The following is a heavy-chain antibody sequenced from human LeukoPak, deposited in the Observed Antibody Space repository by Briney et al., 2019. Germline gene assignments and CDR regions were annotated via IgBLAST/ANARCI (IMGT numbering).Heavy chain of an antibody. V-gene: IGHV1-46*01. CDR2: LTPNSGDT. CDR1: GYTFTNYH. D-gene: IGHD6-19*01. J-gene: IGHJ4*02. Sequence: ASVKVSCKASGYTFTNYHMHWVRQAPGQALEWMGILTPNSGDTTYAQKFQGRITMTRDTSTRTVYMELSSLRFEDTAVYHCARDSTGWSVDYWGQGTLVTVSS. CDR3: ARDSTGWSVDY.